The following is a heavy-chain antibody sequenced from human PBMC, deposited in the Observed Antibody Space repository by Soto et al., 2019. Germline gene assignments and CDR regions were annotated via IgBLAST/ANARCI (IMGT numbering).Heavy chain of an antibody. CDR1: GYTFSNYG. D-gene: IGHD2-2*01. Sequence: ASVKVSCKTSGYTFSNYGITGLRQPPGQPLEWLGWISLYSDGTNYAQKFQGRVSMTTDTSTTTAYMELRSLRSDDTAVYYCARVVPGAEAWFGPWGQGTLVTVSS. CDR2: ISLYSDGT. V-gene: IGHV1-18*01. CDR3: ARVVPGAEAWFGP. J-gene: IGHJ5*02.